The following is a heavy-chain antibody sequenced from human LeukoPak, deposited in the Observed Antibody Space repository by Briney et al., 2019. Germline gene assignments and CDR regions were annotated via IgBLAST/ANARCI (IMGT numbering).Heavy chain of an antibody. CDR1: GFTFSSYA. J-gene: IGHJ4*02. CDR3: GKVSRSYTSADFDY. D-gene: IGHD3-16*01. CDR2: ISGSGGST. Sequence: GGSLRLSCAASGFTFSSYAMSWVRQAPGKGLEWVSAISGSGGSTYYADSVKGRFTISRDNSKNTLYLQMNSLRAEDTAVYYCGKVSRSYTSADFDYWGQGTLVTVSS. V-gene: IGHV3-23*01.